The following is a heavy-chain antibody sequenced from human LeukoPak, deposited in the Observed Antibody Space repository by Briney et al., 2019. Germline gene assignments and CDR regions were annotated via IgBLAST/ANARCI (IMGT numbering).Heavy chain of an antibody. V-gene: IGHV4-59*01. CDR2: IYYSGST. Sequence: SETLSLTCTVSGGSISSYYWSWIRQPPGKGLEWIGYIYYSGSTNYNPSLKSRVTTSVDTSKNQFSLKLSSVTAADTAVYYCARDKKGGYKGDAFDIWGQGTMVTVSS. D-gene: IGHD5-24*01. J-gene: IGHJ3*02. CDR1: GGSISSYY. CDR3: ARDKKGGYKGDAFDI.